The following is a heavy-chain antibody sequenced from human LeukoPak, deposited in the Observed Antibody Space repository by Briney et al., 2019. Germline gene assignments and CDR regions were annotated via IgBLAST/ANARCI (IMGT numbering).Heavy chain of an antibody. D-gene: IGHD6-19*01. CDR2: ISYDGSNK. CDR3: AKDLREQWLVSFDY. J-gene: IGHJ4*02. V-gene: IGHV3-30*18. Sequence: GVLRLSCAASGFTFSSYGMHWVRQAPGKGLEWVAVISYDGSNKYYADSVKGRFTISRDNSKNTLYLQMNSLRAEDTAVYYCAKDLREQWLVSFDYWGQGTLVTVSS. CDR1: GFTFSSYG.